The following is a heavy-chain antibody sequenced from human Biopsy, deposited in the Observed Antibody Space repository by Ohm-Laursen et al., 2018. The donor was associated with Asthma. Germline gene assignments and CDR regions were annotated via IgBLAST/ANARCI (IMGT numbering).Heavy chain of an antibody. J-gene: IGHJ4*02. V-gene: IGHV4-31*03. Sequence: TLSLTCTVSSGSITSGGYYWTWIRQYPGKGLEWIGFIYYSGSTYYNPSLKSRVSISIDTSKNQFSLKLSSVTAADTAVYYCARAQDYYDSRGYYRSFDYWGQGTLVTVSS. CDR3: ARAQDYYDSRGYYRSFDY. CDR1: SGSITSGGYY. CDR2: IYYSGST. D-gene: IGHD3-22*01.